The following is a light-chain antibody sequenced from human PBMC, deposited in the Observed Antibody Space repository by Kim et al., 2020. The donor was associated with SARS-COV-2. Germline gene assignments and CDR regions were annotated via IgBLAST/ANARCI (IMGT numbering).Light chain of an antibody. CDR1: QSVSSY. CDR2: DAS. J-gene: IGKJ5*01. Sequence: EVVLTQSPATLSLSPGERATLSCRASQSVSSYLGWYQQKPGQAPRLLIYDASNKAPGIPARFSGSGSETDFTLTISSLEPEDFAVYYCQQRSNWISFGQGTRLEIK. V-gene: IGKV3-11*01. CDR3: QQRSNWIS.